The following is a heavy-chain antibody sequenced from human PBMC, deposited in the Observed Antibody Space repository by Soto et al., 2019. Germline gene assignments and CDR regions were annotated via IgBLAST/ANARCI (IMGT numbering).Heavy chain of an antibody. J-gene: IGHJ4*02. D-gene: IGHD2-2*01. V-gene: IGHV3-23*01. Sequence: GGSLRLSCAVSGFTFSNYAMSWVRQAPGTGLEWVSLISGSGGSTEYADSVKGRFTISRDNSKNTLYLQMNSLRAEDTAVYYCAKSSVGYCNTASCYTRVAVGDYWGQGTLVTVSS. CDR2: ISGSGGST. CDR3: AKSSVGYCNTASCYTRVAVGDY. CDR1: GFTFSNYA.